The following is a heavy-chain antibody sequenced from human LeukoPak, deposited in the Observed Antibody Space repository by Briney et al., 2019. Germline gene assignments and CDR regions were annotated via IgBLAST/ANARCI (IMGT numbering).Heavy chain of an antibody. CDR1: GFSFRSYN. D-gene: IGHD2/OR15-2a*01. CDR3: ARGKTSQNIVTRKTYNWFDP. J-gene: IGHJ5*02. Sequence: GGSLRLSCAASGFSFRSYNMNWVRQAPGKGLEWISYISGSSITKYYADSVKGRVTIPRDNAKNSLYLQMKSLRAEDTAVYYCARGKTSQNIVTRKTYNWFDPWGQGTLVTVSS. V-gene: IGHV3-48*01. CDR2: ISGSSITK.